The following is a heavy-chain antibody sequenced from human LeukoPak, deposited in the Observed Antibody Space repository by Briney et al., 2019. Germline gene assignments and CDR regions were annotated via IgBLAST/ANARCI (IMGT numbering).Heavy chain of an antibody. CDR3: AREGDIVVVPAAWGFDP. V-gene: IGHV4-31*02. Sequence: YWIGWVRQMPGRGLEWIGYIYYSGSTYYNPSLKSRVTISVDTSKNQFSLKLSSVTAADTAVYYCAREGDIVVVPAAWGFDPWGQGTLVTVSS. J-gene: IGHJ5*02. D-gene: IGHD2-2*01. CDR2: IYYSGST. CDR1: Y.